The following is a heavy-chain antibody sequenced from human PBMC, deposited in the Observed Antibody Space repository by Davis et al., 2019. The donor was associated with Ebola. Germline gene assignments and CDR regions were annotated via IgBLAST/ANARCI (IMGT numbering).Heavy chain of an antibody. CDR3: ARGGYCSSTSCYGYYYYGMDV. CDR2: IYHSGST. V-gene: IGHV4-4*02. J-gene: IGHJ6*02. D-gene: IGHD2-2*01. CDR1: GDSISSSNW. Sequence: MPSETLSLTCAVSGDSISSSNWWSWVRQPPGKGLEWIGEIYHSGSTNYNPSLKSRVTISIDKSKNQFSLKLSSVTAADTAVYYCARGGYCSSTSCYGYYYYGMDVWGQGTTVTVSS.